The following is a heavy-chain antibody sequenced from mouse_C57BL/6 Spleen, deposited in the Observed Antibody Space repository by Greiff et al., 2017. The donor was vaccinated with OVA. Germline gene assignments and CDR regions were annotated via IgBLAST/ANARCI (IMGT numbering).Heavy chain of an antibody. D-gene: IGHD2-4*01. V-gene: IGHV1-53*01. CDR3: AREGSYYDYDRAWFAY. Sequence: QVQLQQPGPELVKPGASVKLSCKASGYTFTSYWMHWVKQRPGQGLEWIGNINPSNGGTNYNEKFKSKATLTVDKSSSTAYMQLSSLTSEDSAVYYCAREGSYYDYDRAWFAYWGQGTLVTVSA. J-gene: IGHJ3*01. CDR2: INPSNGGT. CDR1: GYTFTSYW.